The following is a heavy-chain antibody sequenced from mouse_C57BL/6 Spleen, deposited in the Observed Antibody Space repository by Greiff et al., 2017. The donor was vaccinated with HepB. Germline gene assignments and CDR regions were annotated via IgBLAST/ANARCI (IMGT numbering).Heavy chain of an antibody. V-gene: IGHV1-82*01. D-gene: IGHD2-3*01. CDR1: GYAFSSSW. J-gene: IGHJ3*01. CDR3: ANDGYYEFAY. CDR2: IYPGDGDT. Sequence: VKLQESGPELVKPGASVKISCKASGYAFSSSWMNWVKQRPGKGLEWIGRIYPGDGDTNYNGKFKGKATLTADKSSSTAYMQLSSLTSEDSAVYFCANDGYYEFAYWGQGTLVTVSA.